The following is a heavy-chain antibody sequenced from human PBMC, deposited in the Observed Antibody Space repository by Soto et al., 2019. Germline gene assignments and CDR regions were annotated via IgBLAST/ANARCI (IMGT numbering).Heavy chain of an antibody. CDR2: ISYDGSNK. J-gene: IGHJ6*02. CDR3: AREPDRWTTAGMDV. Sequence: QVQLVESGGGVVQPGRSLRLSCAASGFTFRTYAMHWVRQAPGKGLEWVAVISYDGSNKNYADSVKGRFSISRDNSKNTLYLQMNSMGTEDTAVYYWAREPDRWTTAGMDVWGQGTTVTVSS. D-gene: IGHD4-17*01. V-gene: IGHV3-30*14. CDR1: GFTFRTYA.